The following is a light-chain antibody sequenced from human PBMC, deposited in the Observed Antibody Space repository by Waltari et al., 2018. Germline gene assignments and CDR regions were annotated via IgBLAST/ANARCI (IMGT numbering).Light chain of an antibody. CDR2: DAS. V-gene: IGKV3-11*01. CDR1: QSVTPL. J-gene: IGKJ3*01. CDR3: QQRSSWGFT. Sequence: EIVLTQSPATVSLSPGESATLSCSASQSVTPLLAWYQQRPGQAPRLLIYDASNRATGIPARFSGSGFGTGFTLTISNLDPEDSAIYYCQQRSSWGFTFGPGTKVEIK.